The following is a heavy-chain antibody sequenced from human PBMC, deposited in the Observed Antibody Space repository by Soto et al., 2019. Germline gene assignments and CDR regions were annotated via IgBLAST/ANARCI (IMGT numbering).Heavy chain of an antibody. CDR3: AKAGDWNYVFDF. V-gene: IGHV3-74*01. CDR1: GFSFTHYR. J-gene: IGHJ4*02. D-gene: IGHD1-7*01. Sequence: GGSLRLSCAASGFSFTHYRIHWVRQVPGKGLEWVCRVNADGSSTNYAGFAKGRFTISRDNSKNTAYPEMNNLRVDDTALYYCAKAGDWNYVFDFWGQGTSVAVFS. CDR2: VNADGSST.